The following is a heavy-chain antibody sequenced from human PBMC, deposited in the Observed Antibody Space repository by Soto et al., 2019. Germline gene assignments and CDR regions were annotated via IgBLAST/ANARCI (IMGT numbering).Heavy chain of an antibody. CDR3: AKASDILTGYPHYYMDV. D-gene: IGHD3-9*01. CDR1: GCIFISYG. J-gene: IGHJ6*03. CDR2: ISYDGSNK. V-gene: IGHV3-30*18. Sequence: PAWCLRLSCASSGCIFISYGMHWVRQAPGKGLEWVAVISYDGSNKYYADSVKGRFTISRDNSKNTLYLQMNSLRAEDTAVYYCAKASDILTGYPHYYMDVWGKGTTVTVSS.